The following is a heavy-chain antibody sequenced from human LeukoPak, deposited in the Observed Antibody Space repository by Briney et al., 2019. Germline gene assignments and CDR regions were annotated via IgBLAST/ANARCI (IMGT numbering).Heavy chain of an antibody. CDR1: GGSISSGGYY. D-gene: IGHD3/OR15-3a*01. CDR3: ATARFLWTYAFDI. CDR2: IYYSGST. V-gene: IGHV4-31*03. J-gene: IGHJ3*02. Sequence: SQTLSLTCTVSGGSISSGGYYWSWIRQHPGKGLEWIGYIYYSGSTYYNPSLKSRVTISVDTSKSQFSLKLSSVTAADTAVYYCATARFLWTYAFDIWGQGTMVTVSS.